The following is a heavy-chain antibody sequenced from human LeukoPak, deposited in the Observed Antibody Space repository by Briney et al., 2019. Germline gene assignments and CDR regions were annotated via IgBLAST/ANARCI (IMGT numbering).Heavy chain of an antibody. CDR2: ISGSGGST. D-gene: IGHD2-21*01. V-gene: IGHV3-23*01. CDR3: AKNRALHEIDY. J-gene: IGHJ4*02. CDR1: GFAFSTYA. Sequence: GGSLGLSCAASGFAFSTYAMSWVRQAPGKGLEWVSGISGSGGSTYYADSVKGRFTISRDNSKNTLYLQMNSLIAGDTAIYYCAKNRALHEIDYWGQGTLVTVSS.